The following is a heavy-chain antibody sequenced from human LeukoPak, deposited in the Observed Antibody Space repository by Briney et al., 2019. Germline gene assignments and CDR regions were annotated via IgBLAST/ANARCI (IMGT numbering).Heavy chain of an antibody. J-gene: IGHJ4*02. Sequence: GGSLRLSCAASGFTFSSYAMSWVRQAPGKGLEWVSAISVSGGTAYYADSVKGRFTISRDNSKNTLYLQMNSLRAEDTAVYYCAKKGYYDGSGYYMYYFDHWGQGTLVTVSS. V-gene: IGHV3-23*01. CDR3: AKKGYYDGSGYYMYYFDH. CDR1: GFTFSSYA. CDR2: ISVSGGTA. D-gene: IGHD3-22*01.